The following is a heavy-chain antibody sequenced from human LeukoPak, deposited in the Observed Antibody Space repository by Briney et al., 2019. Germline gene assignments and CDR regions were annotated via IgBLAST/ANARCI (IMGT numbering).Heavy chain of an antibody. CDR2: VYTSGST. J-gene: IGHJ3*01. CDR1: GVSITSYY. CDR3: ARDRYYYDSSGDTFDV. D-gene: IGHD3-22*01. V-gene: IGHV4-4*07. Sequence: SETLSLTCTVSGVSITSYYWSWIRQPAGKGLEWIGRVYTSGSTNYNPSLKSRVTMSVDTSKNQFSLKLSSVTAADTAVYYCARDRYYYDSSGDTFDVWGQGTMVTVSS.